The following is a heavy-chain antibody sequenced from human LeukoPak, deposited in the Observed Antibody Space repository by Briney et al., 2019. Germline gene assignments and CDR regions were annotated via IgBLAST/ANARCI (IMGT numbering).Heavy chain of an antibody. Sequence: SVKVPCKASGGTFSSYTISWVRQAPGQGLEWMGRIIPILGIANYAQKFQGRVTITADKSTSTAYMELSSLRSEDTAVYYCAGDDSSGYSHYWGQGTLVTVSS. CDR1: GGTFSSYT. D-gene: IGHD3-22*01. V-gene: IGHV1-69*04. CDR3: AGDDSSGYSHY. CDR2: IIPILGIA. J-gene: IGHJ4*02.